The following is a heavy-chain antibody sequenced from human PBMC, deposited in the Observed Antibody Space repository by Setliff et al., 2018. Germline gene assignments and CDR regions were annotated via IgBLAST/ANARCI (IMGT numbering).Heavy chain of an antibody. CDR2: MSYTGST. D-gene: IGHD3-3*01. CDR3: AREQSNYDFWSGYYGSYYYYMDV. J-gene: IGHJ6*03. CDR1: GGSISSSSYF. Sequence: SETLSLTCTVSGGSISSSSYFWGWIRQPPGKGLEWIGSMSYTGSTYYNPSLKSRVTISVDTSKNQFSLKLTSVTAADTAVYYCAREQSNYDFWSGYYGSYYYYMDVWGKGTTVTVSS. V-gene: IGHV4-39*07.